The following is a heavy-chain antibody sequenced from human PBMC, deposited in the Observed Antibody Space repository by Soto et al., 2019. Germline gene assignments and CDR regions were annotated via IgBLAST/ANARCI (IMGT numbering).Heavy chain of an antibody. CDR3: AKASCSGASCYRFDH. CDR1: GFTFSDHY. J-gene: IGHJ4*02. V-gene: IGHV3-23*01. D-gene: IGHD2-15*01. CDR2: ISASGAGT. Sequence: GGSLRLSCAASGFTFSDHYMDWVRQAPGKGLEWVSVISASGAGTYYADSVKGRLTISRDNSKNTLSLQINSLRVEDTATYYCAKASCSGASCYRFDHWGQGTLVTVSS.